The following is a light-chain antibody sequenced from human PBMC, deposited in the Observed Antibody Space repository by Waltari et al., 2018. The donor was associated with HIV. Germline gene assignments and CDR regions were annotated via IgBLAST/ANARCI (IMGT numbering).Light chain of an antibody. CDR3: QQYSSYPYS. V-gene: IGKV1-5*03. CDR2: KAS. Sequence: DIQMTQSPSTLSTSVGDRVTITCRASQSISSWLAWYQQKPGKAPKLLIYKASSSDSGVPSRFSGSGYGTEFTLTISSLQSDDAASYYCQQYSSYPYSFGQGTKLEI. CDR1: QSISSW. J-gene: IGKJ2*03.